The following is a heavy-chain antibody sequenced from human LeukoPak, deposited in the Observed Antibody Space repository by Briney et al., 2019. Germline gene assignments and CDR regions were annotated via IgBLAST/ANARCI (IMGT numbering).Heavy chain of an antibody. Sequence: SETLSLTCTVSGGSISSSSYYWGWIRQPPGKGLEWIGSIYYSGSTYYNPSLKSRVTISVDTSKNQFSLKLSSVTAADTAVYYCASFLYRYGDLDYYFDYWGQGTLVTVSS. V-gene: IGHV4-39*01. J-gene: IGHJ4*02. CDR3: ASFLYRYGDLDYYFDY. CDR2: IYYSGST. CDR1: GGSISSSSYY. D-gene: IGHD4-17*01.